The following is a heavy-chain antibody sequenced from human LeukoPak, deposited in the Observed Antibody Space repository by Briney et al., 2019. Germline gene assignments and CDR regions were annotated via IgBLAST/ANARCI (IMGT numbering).Heavy chain of an antibody. CDR3: ARGLSGSGYPLIR. CDR2: INHSGST. V-gene: IGHV4-34*01. CDR1: GGSFSGYY. Sequence: PSETLSLTCAVYGGSFSGYYWSWIRQPPGKGLEWIGEINHSGSTNYNPSLKSRVTISEDTSKNQFSLKLSSVTSADTAVYYCARGLSGSGYPLIRWGQGTLVTVSS. J-gene: IGHJ4*02. D-gene: IGHD3-22*01.